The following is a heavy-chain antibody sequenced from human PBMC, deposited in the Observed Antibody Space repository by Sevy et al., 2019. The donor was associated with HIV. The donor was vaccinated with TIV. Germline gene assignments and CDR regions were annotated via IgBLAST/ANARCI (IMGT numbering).Heavy chain of an antibody. CDR3: ARRPQIVVPNQIPPLDY. Sequence: SETLSLTCTVSGDSISSNNWWTWVRQPPGKGLEWIGDMFHAGSANYNPPPKGRVPISVDKSTNHFSLNLFSVTAADTAVYYCARRPQIVVPNQIPPLDYWGPGILVTVSS. CDR2: MFHAGSA. D-gene: IGHD2-15*01. J-gene: IGHJ4*02. CDR1: GDSISSNNW. V-gene: IGHV4-4*02.